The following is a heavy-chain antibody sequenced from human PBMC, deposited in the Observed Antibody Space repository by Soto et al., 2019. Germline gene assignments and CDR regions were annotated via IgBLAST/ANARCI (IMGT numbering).Heavy chain of an antibody. CDR1: GGSFSGYY. Sequence: SETLSLTCAVDGGSFSGYYWSWIRQPPGKGLEWIGEINHSGSTNYNPSLKSRVTISVDTSKNQCSLKLSSVTAADTAVYHWGRGPGLGSPPVNKGGYREVWGKGTRVT. CDR3: GRGPGLGSPPVNKGGYREV. D-gene: IGHD3-10*01. J-gene: IGHJ6*03. CDR2: INHSGST. V-gene: IGHV4-34*01.